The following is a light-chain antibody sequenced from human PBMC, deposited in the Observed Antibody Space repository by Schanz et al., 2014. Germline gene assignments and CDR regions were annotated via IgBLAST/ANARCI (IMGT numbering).Light chain of an antibody. V-gene: IGLV2-8*01. J-gene: IGLJ3*02. Sequence: QSALTQPPSASGSPGQSVTISCTGTSSDVGAYNYVSWYQQHPGKAPKLIISDVTRRPSGVPDRFSGSKSDNTASLTISGLQAEDESDYYCSSFTSTNTWVFGGGTKLTVL. CDR2: DVT. CDR3: SSFTSTNTWV. CDR1: SSDVGAYNY.